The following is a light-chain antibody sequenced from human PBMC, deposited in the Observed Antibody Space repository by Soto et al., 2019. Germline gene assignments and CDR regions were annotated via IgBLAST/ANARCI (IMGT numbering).Light chain of an antibody. CDR3: QQYITMPPYT. Sequence: EIVLTQSPATLSLSPGERVTLSCKAGQSVSSSLAWYQQRPGQAPRLLIYGASTRATGIPARFSGSGSGTEFTLSISSLQSEDLAVYYCQQYITMPPYTFGQGTKLEIK. J-gene: IGKJ2*01. CDR2: GAS. CDR1: QSVSSS. V-gene: IGKV3-15*01.